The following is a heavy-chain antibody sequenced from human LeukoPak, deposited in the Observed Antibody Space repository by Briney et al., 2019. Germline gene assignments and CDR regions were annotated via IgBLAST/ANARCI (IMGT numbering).Heavy chain of an antibody. D-gene: IGHD6-13*01. V-gene: IGHV3-7*01. J-gene: IGHJ6*03. CDR1: GFTFSSYW. CDR2: IKQDGSEK. Sequence: GGSLRLSCAASGFTFSSYWMSWVRQAPGKGLEWVANIKQDGSEKYYVDSVKGRFTISRDNAKNSLYLQMNSLRAEDTAVYYCARRNRAAAGTRSAYYYYYMDVRGKGTTVTVSS. CDR3: ARRNRAAAGTRSAYYYYYMDV.